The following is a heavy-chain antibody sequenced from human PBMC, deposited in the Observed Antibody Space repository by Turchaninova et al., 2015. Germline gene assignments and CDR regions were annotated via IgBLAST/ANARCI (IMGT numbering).Heavy chain of an antibody. CDR2: ISYSGNT. CDR1: GVAIILSPHP. Sequence: QLQLQESXXGLVXPSETRSPTRTVSGVAIILSPHPRGWIRQPPGKGLEWVGSISYSGNTYYNPSLKSRVTISVDTSKNQFSLKLSSVTAADTAVYYCARFFDYWGQGTLVTVST. J-gene: IGHJ4*02. CDR3: ARFFDY. V-gene: IGHV4-39*07.